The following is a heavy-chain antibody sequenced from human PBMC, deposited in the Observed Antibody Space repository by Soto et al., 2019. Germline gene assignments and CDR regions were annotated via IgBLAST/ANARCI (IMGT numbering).Heavy chain of an antibody. CDR3: ARHTGKYSSGWSRGFDY. D-gene: IGHD6-19*01. CDR2: IYYSGST. V-gene: IGHV4-39*07. CDR1: GGSISSSSYY. J-gene: IGHJ4*02. Sequence: SETLSLTCTVSGGSISSSSYYWGWIRQPPGKGLEWIGYIYYSGSTNYNPSLKSRVTISVDTSKNQFSLKLSSVTAADTAVYYCARHTGKYSSGWSRGFDYWGQGTLVTVSS.